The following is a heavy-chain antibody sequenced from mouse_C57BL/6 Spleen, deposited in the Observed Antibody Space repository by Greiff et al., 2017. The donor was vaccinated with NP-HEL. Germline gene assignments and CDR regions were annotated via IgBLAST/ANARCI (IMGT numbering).Heavy chain of an antibody. D-gene: IGHD1-1*01. V-gene: IGHV3-6*01. CDR3: ARERTVVASHYFDY. CDR1: GYSITSGYY. J-gene: IGHJ2*01. CDR2: ISYDGSN. Sequence: EVQLQQSGPGLVKPSQSLSLTCSVTGYSITSGYYWNWIRQFPGNKLEWMGYISYDGSNHYNPSLKNRISITRDTSKNQFFLKLNSVTTEDTATYYCARERTVVASHYFDYWGQGTTLTVSS.